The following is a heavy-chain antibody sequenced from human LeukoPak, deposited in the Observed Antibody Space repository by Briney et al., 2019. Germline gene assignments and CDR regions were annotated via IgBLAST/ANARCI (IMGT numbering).Heavy chain of an antibody. Sequence: SETLSLTCTVSGGSISSYYWSWIRQPPGKGLEWIGEINHSGSTNYNPSLKSRVTISVDTSKNQFSLKLSSVTAADTAVYYCARSGVLWFGELSFDYWGQGTLVTVSS. V-gene: IGHV4-34*01. D-gene: IGHD3-10*01. J-gene: IGHJ4*02. CDR1: GGSISSYY. CDR3: ARSGVLWFGELSFDY. CDR2: INHSGST.